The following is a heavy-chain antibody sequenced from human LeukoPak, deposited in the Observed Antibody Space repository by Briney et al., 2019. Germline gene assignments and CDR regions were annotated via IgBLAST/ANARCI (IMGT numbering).Heavy chain of an antibody. V-gene: IGHV4-31*03. Sequence: PSQTLSLTCTVSGGSISSDSYYWSWVRQPPEKGLEWTGFVFHTGSTHYSPSLKSRVTMSVDTSTDRFSLNMDSVTAADTATYYCARALFTPHFSYFYYLVVWGKGTTVTVSS. CDR1: GGSISSDSYY. D-gene: IGHD2-15*01. CDR3: ARALFTPHFSYFYYLVV. J-gene: IGHJ6*03. CDR2: VFHTGST.